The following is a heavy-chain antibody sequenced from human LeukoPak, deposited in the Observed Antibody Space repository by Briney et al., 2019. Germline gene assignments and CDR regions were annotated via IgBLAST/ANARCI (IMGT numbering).Heavy chain of an antibody. CDR2: IIPIFGTA. Sequence: SVKVSCKASGYTFTSYYMHWVRQAPGQGLEWMGRIIPIFGTANYAQKFQGRVTITTDESTSTAYMELSSLRSEDTAVYYCATEGGYSYGLWGQGTLVTVSS. D-gene: IGHD5-18*01. CDR3: ATEGGYSYGL. CDR1: GYTFTSYY. V-gene: IGHV1-69*05. J-gene: IGHJ4*02.